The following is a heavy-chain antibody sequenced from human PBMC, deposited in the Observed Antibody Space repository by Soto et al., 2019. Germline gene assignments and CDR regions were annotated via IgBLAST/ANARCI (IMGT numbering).Heavy chain of an antibody. CDR1: CGSISSGGYY. J-gene: IGHJ6*03. Sequence: SETLSLTCTVSCGSISSGGYYWSWIRQHPGKGLEWIGYIYYSGSTYYNPSLKSRVTISVDTSKNQFSLKLSSVTAADTAVYYCARDSYEQTYYDILTGPTRYYYYMDVWGKGTTVTVSS. CDR3: ARDSYEQTYYDILTGPTRYYYYMDV. V-gene: IGHV4-31*03. D-gene: IGHD3-9*01. CDR2: IYYSGST.